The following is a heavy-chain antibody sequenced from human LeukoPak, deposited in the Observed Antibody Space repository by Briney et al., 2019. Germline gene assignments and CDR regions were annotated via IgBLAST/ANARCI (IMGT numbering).Heavy chain of an antibody. CDR3: AREVVKDRRITIFGPFDP. CDR2: IRYDGSNK. J-gene: IGHJ5*02. D-gene: IGHD3-3*01. CDR1: GFTFSSYG. Sequence: GGSLRLSCAASGFTFSSYGMHWVRQAPGRGLEWVAFIRYDGSNKYYADSVKGRFTISRDNAKNTVVLQMNSLSAEDTAVYYCAREVVKDRRITIFGPFDPWGQGTLVTVSS. V-gene: IGHV3-30*02.